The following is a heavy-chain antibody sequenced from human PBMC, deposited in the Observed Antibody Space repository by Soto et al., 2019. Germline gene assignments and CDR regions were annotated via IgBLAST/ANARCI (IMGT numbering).Heavy chain of an antibody. CDR3: ARDSPPYYDILTGALDAFDI. V-gene: IGHV4-31*03. Sequence: SETLSLTCTVSGGSIRSGGYYWSWIRQHPGKGLEWIGYIYYSGSTYYNPSLKSRVTISVDTSKNQFSLKLSSVTAADTAVYYCARDSPPYYDILTGALDAFDIWGQGTMVTVSS. CDR2: IYYSGST. D-gene: IGHD3-9*01. CDR1: GGSIRSGGYY. J-gene: IGHJ3*02.